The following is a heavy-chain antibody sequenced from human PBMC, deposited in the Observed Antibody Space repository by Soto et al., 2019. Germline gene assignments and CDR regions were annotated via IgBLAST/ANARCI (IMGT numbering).Heavy chain of an antibody. J-gene: IGHJ4*02. CDR1: GFTFTTYA. V-gene: IGHV3-23*01. Sequence: EVQLLESGGGLVQPGGSLRLSCAASGFTFTTYAMTRVRQAPGKGLEWLSAINTAGTTYYADSVKGRFTMSRDNAKNTLYLQMNGLRVEDTAVYYCAKDWYEDSWGQGTLVTVSS. CDR2: INTAGTT. D-gene: IGHD6-13*01. CDR3: AKDWYEDS.